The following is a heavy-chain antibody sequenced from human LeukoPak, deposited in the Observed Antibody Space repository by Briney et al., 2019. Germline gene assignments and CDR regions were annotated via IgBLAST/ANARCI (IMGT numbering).Heavy chain of an antibody. D-gene: IGHD6-19*01. J-gene: IGHJ4*02. Sequence: GGSLRLSCAASGFTFSSYAVSWVRQAPGKGLEWVSAISGSGGSTYYADSVKGRFTISRDNSKNTLYLQMNSLGAEDTAVYYCAKVTAVAGIIDYWGQGTLVTVSS. CDR2: ISGSGGST. CDR1: GFTFSSYA. CDR3: AKVTAVAGIIDY. V-gene: IGHV3-23*01.